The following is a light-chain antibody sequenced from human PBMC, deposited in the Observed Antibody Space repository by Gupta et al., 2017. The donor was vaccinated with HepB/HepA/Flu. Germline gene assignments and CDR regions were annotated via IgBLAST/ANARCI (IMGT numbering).Light chain of an antibody. CDR2: QDS. Sequence: SSELTPPPSVSVSPGQTASITCSGDKLGDKYACWYQQKPGQSPVLVIYQDSKRPAGIPERFSGSNSGNTATLTISGTQAMEEADYYCQAWDSSTGEVFGGGTKLTVL. CDR1: KLGDKY. J-gene: IGLJ2*01. V-gene: IGLV3-1*01. CDR3: QAWDSSTGEV.